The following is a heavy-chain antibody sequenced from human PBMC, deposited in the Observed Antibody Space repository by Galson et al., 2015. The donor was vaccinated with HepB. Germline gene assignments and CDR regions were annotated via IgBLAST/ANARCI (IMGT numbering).Heavy chain of an antibody. CDR1: GFTFSDYY. V-gene: IGHV3-11*06. Sequence: SLRLSCAASGFTFSDYYMSWIRQAPGKGLEWVSYISSSSSYTNYADSVKGRFTISRDNAKNSLYLQMNSLRAEDTAVYYCARDQVPQAVTTQNYYYGMDVWGQGTTVTVSS. CDR2: ISSSSSYT. D-gene: IGHD4-17*01. J-gene: IGHJ6*02. CDR3: ARDQVPQAVTTQNYYYGMDV.